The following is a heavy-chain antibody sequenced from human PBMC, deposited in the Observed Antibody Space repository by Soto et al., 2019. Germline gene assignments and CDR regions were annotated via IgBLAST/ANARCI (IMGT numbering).Heavy chain of an antibody. CDR2: IHSDGTST. Sequence: EVQLVESGGGLVQPGGSLRLSCAASGFTFSSYWMHWVRQGPGKGLVWVSRIHSDGTSTSYEDSVKGRFTISRDNAKNTLYLQMNSLRDEDTDVYYCARGYDDSSVYTLGYWGQGSLVTVSS. J-gene: IGHJ4*02. CDR3: ARGYDDSSVYTLGY. V-gene: IGHV3-74*01. CDR1: GFTFSSYW. D-gene: IGHD3-22*01.